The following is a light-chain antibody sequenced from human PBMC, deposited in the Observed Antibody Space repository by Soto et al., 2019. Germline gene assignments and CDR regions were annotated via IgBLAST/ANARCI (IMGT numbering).Light chain of an antibody. CDR1: QSISIW. CDR2: MTS. V-gene: IGKV1-5*03. J-gene: IGKJ1*01. Sequence: DIHMTQSPSTLSASVGDRVTITCRASQSISIWLAWYQQKPGKAPNLLIYMTSSLETGVPSRFSGSGSGTECTLTISSLQPDDFATYYCQHWNDYSWTFGQGTKVEVK. CDR3: QHWNDYSWT.